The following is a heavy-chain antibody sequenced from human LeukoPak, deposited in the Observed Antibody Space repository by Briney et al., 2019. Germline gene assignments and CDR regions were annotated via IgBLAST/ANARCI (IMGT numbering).Heavy chain of an antibody. CDR2: IKQDGGEK. J-gene: IGHJ5*02. V-gene: IGHV3-7*01. Sequence: PGGSLRLSCAASGFNFSSYWMNWVRQAPGKGLEWVANIKQDGGEKYYVDSVKDRFTISRDNAKNSLYLQMNSLRAEDTAVYYCARDYIISVAGTRIGFDPWGQGTLVTVSS. D-gene: IGHD6-19*01. CDR3: ARDYIISVAGTRIGFDP. CDR1: GFNFSSYW.